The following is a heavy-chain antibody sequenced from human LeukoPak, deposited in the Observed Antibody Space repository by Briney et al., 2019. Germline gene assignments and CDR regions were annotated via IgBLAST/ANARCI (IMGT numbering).Heavy chain of an antibody. CDR2: ISAGGGTT. D-gene: IGHD6-13*01. J-gene: IGHJ4*02. V-gene: IGHV3-23*01. CDR1: GFTFSSYS. Sequence: GGSLRLSCAASGFTFSSYSMNWVRQAPGKGLEWVSVISAGGGTTYYADSVKGRFTVSRDNAKNSLYLQMNSLRAEDTAVYYCARVWGTADYWGQGTLVTVSS. CDR3: ARVWGTADY.